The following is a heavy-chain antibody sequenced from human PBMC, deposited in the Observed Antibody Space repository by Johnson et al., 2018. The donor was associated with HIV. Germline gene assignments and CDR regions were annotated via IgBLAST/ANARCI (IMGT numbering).Heavy chain of an antibody. Sequence: QVQVVESGGGVVQPGTSLRLSCAASGFTFNNYGMHWVRQAPGKGLEWVAFIRYDGSAKYYADSVKGGCTISRDNSKNTRYLQMNSLKTEDTAVYYCTTDLGLEWSEGNDAFDIWGQGTMVIVSS. D-gene: IGHD3-3*01. V-gene: IGHV3-33*08. J-gene: IGHJ3*02. CDR3: TTDLGLEWSEGNDAFDI. CDR1: GFTFNNYG. CDR2: IRYDGSAK.